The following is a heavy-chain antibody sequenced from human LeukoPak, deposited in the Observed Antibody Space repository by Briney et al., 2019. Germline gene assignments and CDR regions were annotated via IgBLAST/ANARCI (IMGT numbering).Heavy chain of an antibody. J-gene: IGHJ4*02. D-gene: IGHD2-15*01. CDR1: GFTVSSTY. CDR2: IYSGGNI. Sequence: GGSLRLSCAASGFTVSSTYMSWVRQAPGKGLEWVSVIYSGGNIYYIDSVKGRFTISRDTSKNTLYLQMNSLRVEDTAVYFCASRHCSRGGCYFAGADPFDYWGQGTLVTVSS. CDR3: ASRHCSRGGCYFAGADPFDY. V-gene: IGHV3-53*01.